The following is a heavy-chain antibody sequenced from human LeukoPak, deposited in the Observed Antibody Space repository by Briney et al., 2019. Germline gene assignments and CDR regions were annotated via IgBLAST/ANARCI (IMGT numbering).Heavy chain of an antibody. CDR1: GFTFISYW. CDR2: IKQDGTEE. Sequence: PGGSLRLSCATSGFTFISYWMTWVRQAPGAGLEWVASIKQDGTEEYYVDSVKGRFTISRDNAKNTLYLQMNSLRVEDTAVYYCVRDWYYAPDYWGQGTLVTVSS. D-gene: IGHD2-2*01. V-gene: IGHV3-7*01. J-gene: IGHJ4*02. CDR3: VRDWYYAPDY.